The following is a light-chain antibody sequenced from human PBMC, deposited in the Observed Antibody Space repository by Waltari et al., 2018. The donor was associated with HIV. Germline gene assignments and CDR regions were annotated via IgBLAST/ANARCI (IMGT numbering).Light chain of an antibody. V-gene: IGLV2-14*01. J-gene: IGLJ3*02. CDR2: EVS. CDR3: SSYTSSSTRV. Sequence: QSALPQPASVSGSPGQSITISCTGTSSDVGGYNYVSWYQQHPGKAPKLMIYEVSNRPSGVSKRCSGSKSGNTASLTISGLQAEDEADYYCSSYTSSSTRVFGGGTNLTVL. CDR1: SSDVGGYNY.